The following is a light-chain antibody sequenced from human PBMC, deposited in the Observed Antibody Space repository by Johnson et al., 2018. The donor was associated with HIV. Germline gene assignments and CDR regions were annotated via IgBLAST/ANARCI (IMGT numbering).Light chain of an antibody. CDR1: SSNIGSTS. CDR2: ENN. J-gene: IGLJ1*01. Sequence: QSVLTQPPSVSAAPGQKVTISCSGSSSNIGSTSVSWYQQLPGTAPKLLIYENNKRPSGIPDRFSGSKSGTSATLGITGLQTGDEADYYCATWDSSLRSGFFGTGTKVTVL. CDR3: ATWDSSLRSGF. V-gene: IGLV1-51*02.